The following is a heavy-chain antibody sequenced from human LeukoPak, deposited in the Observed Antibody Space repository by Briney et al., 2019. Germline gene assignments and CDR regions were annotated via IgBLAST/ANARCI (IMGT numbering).Heavy chain of an antibody. J-gene: IGHJ6*02. D-gene: IGHD1-20*01. CDR1: GFTFSRYW. CDR3: ARDPTPVYNWNPGVVYGMDV. CDR2: INQDGSEK. V-gene: IGHV3-7*01. Sequence: PGGSLRLSCAASGFTFSRYWMSWVRQAPGKGLEWVANINQDGSEKYYVDSVKGRFTISRDNSKNTLYLQMNSLRAEDTAVYYCARDPTPVYNWNPGVVYGMDVWGQGTTVTVSS.